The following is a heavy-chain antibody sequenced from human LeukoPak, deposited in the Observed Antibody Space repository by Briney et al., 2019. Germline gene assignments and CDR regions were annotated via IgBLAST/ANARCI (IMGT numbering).Heavy chain of an antibody. CDR2: INHSGST. D-gene: IGHD3-10*01. CDR3: ARGYYYYGSGSYLY. CDR1: GGSFSGYY. Sequence: PSETLSLTCGVYGGSFSGYYWSWIRQPPGKGLEWIGEINHSGSTNYNPSLKSRVTISVDTSKNQFSLKLSSVTAADTAVYYCARGYYYYGSGSYLYWGQGTLVTVSS. V-gene: IGHV4-34*01. J-gene: IGHJ4*02.